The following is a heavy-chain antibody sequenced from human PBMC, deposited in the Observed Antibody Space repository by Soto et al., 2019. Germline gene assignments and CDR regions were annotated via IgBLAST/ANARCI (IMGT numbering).Heavy chain of an antibody. CDR3: ARDGHYDSSSAFDI. Sequence: QKFQGRVTITADESTSTAYMELSSLRSEDTAVYYCARDGHYDSSSAFDIWGQGTMVTVSS. J-gene: IGHJ3*02. V-gene: IGHV1-69*01. D-gene: IGHD3-22*01.